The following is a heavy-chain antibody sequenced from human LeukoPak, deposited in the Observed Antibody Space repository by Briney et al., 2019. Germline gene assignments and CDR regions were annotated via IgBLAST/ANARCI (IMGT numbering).Heavy chain of an antibody. D-gene: IGHD3-22*01. CDR1: GFTSSSYA. V-gene: IGHV3-64*04. CDR3: ARVHYYDSSGYYA. CDR2: ISDDGGRT. Sequence: GGSLRLSCSGSGFTSSSYALHWVRQAPGKGLEYVSGISDDGGRTYYADSVKGRFTISRDNAKNSLYLQMNSLRAEDTAVYYCARVHYYDSSGYYAWGQGTLVTVSS. J-gene: IGHJ5*02.